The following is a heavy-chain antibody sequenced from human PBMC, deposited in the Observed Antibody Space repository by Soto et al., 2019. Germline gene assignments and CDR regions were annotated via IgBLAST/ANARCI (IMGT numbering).Heavy chain of an antibody. V-gene: IGHV1-18*01. J-gene: IGHJ5*02. Sequence: ASVKVSCKTSGYTFSNYGITWVRQAPGQPLEWLGWISLYSDGTSYAQKFRGRVSMTTDTSTTTAYMELRSLRSDDTAVYYCARVVPGAEAWFGPSSQGTLVTVSS. CDR3: ARVVPGAEAWFGP. CDR2: ISLYSDGT. CDR1: GYTFSNYG.